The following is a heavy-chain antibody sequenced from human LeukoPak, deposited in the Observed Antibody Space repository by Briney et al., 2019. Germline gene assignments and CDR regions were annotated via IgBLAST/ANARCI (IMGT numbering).Heavy chain of an antibody. J-gene: IGHJ4*02. CDR3: ARFSSAKYCGGDRNDY. Sequence: PSETLSLTCTVSGGSISSSSYYWGWIRQPPGKGLEWIGSIYYSGSTYYNPSLKSRVTISVDTSKNQFSLKLSSVTAADTAVYYCARFSSAKYCGGDRNDYWGQGTLVTVSS. CDR2: IYYSGST. V-gene: IGHV4-39*01. CDR1: GGSISSSSYY. D-gene: IGHD2-21*02.